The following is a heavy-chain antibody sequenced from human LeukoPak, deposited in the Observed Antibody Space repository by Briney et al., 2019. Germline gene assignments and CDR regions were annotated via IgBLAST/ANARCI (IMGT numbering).Heavy chain of an antibody. V-gene: IGHV1-69*04. CDR1: GGTFSSYA. D-gene: IGHD6-19*01. J-gene: IGHJ6*03. CDR2: IIPILGIA. Sequence: ASVKVSCKASGGTFSSYAISWVRQAPGQGLEWMGRIIPILGIANYAQKFQGRVTITADESTSTAYMELSSLRSEDTAVYYCARGPIAVAGTGYYYYMDVWGKGTTVTVSS. CDR3: ARGPIAVAGTGYYYYMDV.